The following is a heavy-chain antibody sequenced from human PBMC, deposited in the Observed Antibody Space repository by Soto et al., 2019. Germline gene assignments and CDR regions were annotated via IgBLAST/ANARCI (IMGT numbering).Heavy chain of an antibody. CDR1: GGSISSSNW. CDR3: ARDRYSGSYSWFDP. V-gene: IGHV4-4*02. CDR2: IYHIGST. J-gene: IGHJ5*02. D-gene: IGHD1-26*01. Sequence: SETLSLTCAVSGGSISSSNWWSWVRQPPGKGLEWIGEIYHIGSTNYNPSLKSRVTISVDKSKNQFSLKLSSVTAADTAVYYCARDRYSGSYSWFDPWGQGTLVTVSS.